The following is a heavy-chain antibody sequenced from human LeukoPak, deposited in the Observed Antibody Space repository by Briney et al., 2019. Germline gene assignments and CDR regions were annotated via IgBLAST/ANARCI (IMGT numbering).Heavy chain of an antibody. J-gene: IGHJ4*02. CDR3: AKDWQFGIGEFYFDY. CDR2: MSYDGSDK. CDR1: GFTFSSYG. V-gene: IGHV3-30*18. D-gene: IGHD3-10*01. Sequence: GGSLRLSCAASGFTFSSYGMHWVRQAPGKGLEWVALMSYDGSDKYYADSVKGRFTISRDTSKNTLYLQMNSLRAEDTAVYYCAKDWQFGIGEFYFDYWGQGTLVTVSS.